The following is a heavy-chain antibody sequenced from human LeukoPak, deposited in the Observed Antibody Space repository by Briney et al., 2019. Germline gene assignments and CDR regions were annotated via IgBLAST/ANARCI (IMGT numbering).Heavy chain of an antibody. Sequence: ASVRVSCKASGYTFTSYDITWVRQGSGQGLEWMGWMNPNSGNTDYAQTFQGRVTITRNTSISTAYMELSSLRSEDTAVYYCARRAVGNSYYYYMDFWGKGTTVTVSS. CDR2: MNPNSGNT. D-gene: IGHD6-19*01. CDR3: ARRAVGNSYYYYMDF. J-gene: IGHJ6*03. V-gene: IGHV1-8*03. CDR1: GYTFTSYD.